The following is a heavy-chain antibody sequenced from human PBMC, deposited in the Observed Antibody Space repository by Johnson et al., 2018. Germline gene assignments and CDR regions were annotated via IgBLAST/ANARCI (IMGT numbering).Heavy chain of an antibody. D-gene: IGHD2-8*01. J-gene: IGHJ6*02. CDR2: IYSGGST. V-gene: IGHV3-66*01. Sequence: QLVESGGGLVQPGGSLRLSCAASGFTVSSNYMSWVRQAPGKGLEWVSVIYSGGSTYYADSVKGRFTISRDNSKNTLYLQMNSLRAEDTAVYYCSRGFNALGYSGMAVWGQGTTVTVFS. CDR3: SRGFNALGYSGMAV. CDR1: GFTVSSNY.